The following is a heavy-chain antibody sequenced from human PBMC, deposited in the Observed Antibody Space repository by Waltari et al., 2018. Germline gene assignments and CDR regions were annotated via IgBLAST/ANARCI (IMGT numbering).Heavy chain of an antibody. CDR1: GGPISTSS. CDR3: ARDTTGVKCFDY. J-gene: IGHJ4*02. V-gene: IGHV4-4*07. CDR2: LYTSGST. Sequence: QVQLQESGPGLVKPSATLPPTLPVSGGPISTSSWSWFRQPAGKGLDWIGRLYTSGSTNYNPSLKSRVTMSVDTSKNQFSLKLSSVTAADTAVYYCARDTTGVKCFDYWGQGTLVTVSS. D-gene: IGHD1-1*01.